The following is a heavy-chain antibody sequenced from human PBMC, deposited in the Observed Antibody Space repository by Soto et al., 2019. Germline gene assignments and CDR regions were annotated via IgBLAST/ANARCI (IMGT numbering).Heavy chain of an antibody. Sequence: GESLKISCKGSGYTVTNYWIAWVRQMPGKGLEWMGIIYPGDSDTRYSPSFQGQVTISADKSISTAYLQWSSLKASDTAMYYCARGGVDWSYHPAHYGMDVWGPETTVTVSS. V-gene: IGHV5-51*01. CDR3: ARGGVDWSYHPAHYGMDV. CDR2: IYPGDSDT. J-gene: IGHJ6*02. D-gene: IGHD1-7*01. CDR1: GYTVTNYW.